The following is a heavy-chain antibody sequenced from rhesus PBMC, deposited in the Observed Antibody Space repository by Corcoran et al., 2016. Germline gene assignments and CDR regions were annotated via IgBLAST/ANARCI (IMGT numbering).Heavy chain of an antibody. CDR3: AKPRGYSYSFAFDF. CDR1: GGSISDSYS. D-gene: IGHD5-12*01. J-gene: IGHJ3*01. V-gene: IGHV4S10*01. CDR2: IYGSSTST. Sequence: QVRLQESGPGVVKPWETLSLTCAVSGGSISDSYSWTWIRQPPGKGLEWIGYIYGSSTSTNYNTSLKSRVTISKDTSKNQFSLKLSSVTAADTAVYYCAKPRGYSYSFAFDFWGQGLRVTVSS.